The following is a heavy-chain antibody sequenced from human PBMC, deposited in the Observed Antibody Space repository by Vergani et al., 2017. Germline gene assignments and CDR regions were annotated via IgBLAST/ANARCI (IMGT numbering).Heavy chain of an antibody. CDR2: ISSSSSTI. D-gene: IGHD3-3*01. Sequence: EVQLVESGGGLVQPGGSLRLSCAASGFTFSSYSMNWVRQAPGKGLEWVSYISSSSSTIYYADSVKGRFTISRDNAKNSLYLQMNSLRDEDTAVYYCARVGGITIFGVVPPAYWGQGTLVTVSS. J-gene: IGHJ4*02. CDR3: ARVGGITIFGVVPPAY. V-gene: IGHV3-48*02. CDR1: GFTFSSYS.